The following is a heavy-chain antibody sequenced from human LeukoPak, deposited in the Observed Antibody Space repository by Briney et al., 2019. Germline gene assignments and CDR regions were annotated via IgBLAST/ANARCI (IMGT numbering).Heavy chain of an antibody. D-gene: IGHD3-16*01. CDR2: ISYDGSNK. CDR3: ASSSLGWGYYFDY. J-gene: IGHJ4*02. Sequence: GGSLRLSCAASGFTFRSYAMLGVRRAPGKGLEGVAVISYDGSNKYYADSVKGRFTLSRDNYKNTLYLQMNSLRAEDTAVYYCASSSLGWGYYFDYWGQGTLVTGSS. V-gene: IGHV3-30-3*01. CDR1: GFTFRSYA.